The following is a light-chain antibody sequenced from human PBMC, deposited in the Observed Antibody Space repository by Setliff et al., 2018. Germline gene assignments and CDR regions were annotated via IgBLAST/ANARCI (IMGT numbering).Light chain of an antibody. CDR2: GNS. V-gene: IGLV1-40*01. Sequence: QSVLTQPPSVSGAPGQRVTISCTGRSSNIGAGYDVHWYQQLPGTAPKLLIYGNSNRPSGVPDRFSGSKSGTSASLAITVLQAEDEADYYCQSYDSSLTLSLFGTGTKVTVL. CDR3: QSYDSSLTLSL. CDR1: SSNIGAGYD. J-gene: IGLJ1*01.